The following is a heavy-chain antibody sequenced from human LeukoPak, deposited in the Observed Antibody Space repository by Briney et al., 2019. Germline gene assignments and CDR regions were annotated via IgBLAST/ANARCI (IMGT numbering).Heavy chain of an antibody. CDR1: GGSFSNYY. CDR3: ARSQPRVVVPAAILGFDI. CDR2: LYHSGNT. Sequence: SETLSLTCSVSGGSFSNYYWGWIRQPPGKGLEWIGYLYHSGNTNYNPSLKSRVTILVDTSKNQFSLKLSSVTAADTAVYYCARSQPRVVVPAAILGFDIWGQGTMVAVSS. D-gene: IGHD2-2*01. J-gene: IGHJ3*02. V-gene: IGHV4-59*12.